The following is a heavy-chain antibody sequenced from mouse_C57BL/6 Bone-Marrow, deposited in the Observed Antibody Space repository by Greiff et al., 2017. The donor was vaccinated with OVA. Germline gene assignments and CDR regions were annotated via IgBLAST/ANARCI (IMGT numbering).Heavy chain of an antibody. Sequence: VKLQESGAELVKPGASVKISCKASGYAFSSYWLNWVKQRPGKGLEWIGQIYPGDGDTNYNGKFKGKATLTADKSSSTAYMQLSSLTSEDSAVYFCARGGYYGSSSLAMDYWGQGTSVTVSS. CDR2: IYPGDGDT. D-gene: IGHD1-1*01. CDR1: GYAFSSYW. CDR3: ARGGYYGSSSLAMDY. J-gene: IGHJ4*01. V-gene: IGHV1-80*01.